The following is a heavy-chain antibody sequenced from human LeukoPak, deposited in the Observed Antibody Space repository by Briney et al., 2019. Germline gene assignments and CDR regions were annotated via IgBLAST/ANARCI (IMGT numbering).Heavy chain of an antibody. J-gene: IGHJ5*02. CDR3: ARDQSSVAGTTYNWFDP. CDR1: GFTFSNYE. V-gene: IGHV3-21*01. D-gene: IGHD6-19*01. CDR2: ISGSSSYI. Sequence: GGSLRLSCAASGFTFSNYEMNWVRQAPGKGLEWVSSISGSSSYIYYADSVKGRFTISRDNAKNSLYLQMNSLRAEDTAVYYCARDQSSVAGTTYNWFDPWGQGTLVTVSS.